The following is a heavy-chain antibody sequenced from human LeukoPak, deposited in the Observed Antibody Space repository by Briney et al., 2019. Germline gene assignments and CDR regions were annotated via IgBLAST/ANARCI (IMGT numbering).Heavy chain of an antibody. V-gene: IGHV3-53*01. J-gene: IGHJ4*02. CDR1: GFTVSSNY. CDR3: AKGTRIGAGGTEDY. Sequence: PGGSLRLSCAASGFTVSSNYMSWVRQAPGKGLEWVSVIYSGGSTYYADSVKGRFTISRDNSKNTLSLQMNTLRAEDTAVYYCAKGTRIGAGGTEDYWGQGTLVTVSS. D-gene: IGHD6-13*01. CDR2: IYSGGST.